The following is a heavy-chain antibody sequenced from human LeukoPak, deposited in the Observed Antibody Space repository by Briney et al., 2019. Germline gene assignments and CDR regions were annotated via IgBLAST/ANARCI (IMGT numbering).Heavy chain of an antibody. CDR3: ARDRDSGGSCEFDY. Sequence: GGSLRLSCAASGFTFSSYGMHWVRQAPGKGLEWVAVIWYDGSNKYYADSVKGRFTISRDNSKNTLYLQMNSLRAEDTAVYYCARDRDSGGSCEFDYWGQGTLVTVSS. D-gene: IGHD2-15*01. CDR2: IWYDGSNK. CDR1: GFTFSSYG. J-gene: IGHJ4*02. V-gene: IGHV3-30*19.